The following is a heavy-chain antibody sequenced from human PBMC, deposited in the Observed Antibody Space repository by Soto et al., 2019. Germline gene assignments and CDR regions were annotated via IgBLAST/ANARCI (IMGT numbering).Heavy chain of an antibody. V-gene: IGHV4-31*03. J-gene: IGHJ5*02. CDR2: IHNNGAT. Sequence: SETLSLTCTISGGSISSGGYYWSWIRQHPTEGLEWIGYIHNNGATYYNPSLSSRVTISADTSKTQFSLNVYSVTAADTAVYYCAREGAGSYWFDPWGQGVLVTVSS. CDR3: AREGAGSYWFDP. CDR1: GGSISSGGYY. D-gene: IGHD3-10*01.